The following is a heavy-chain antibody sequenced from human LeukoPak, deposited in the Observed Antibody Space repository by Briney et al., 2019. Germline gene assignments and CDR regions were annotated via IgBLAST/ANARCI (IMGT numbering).Heavy chain of an antibody. CDR3: ARSGENYGYDWFDP. CDR1: GGSISSYY. D-gene: IGHD5-18*01. CDR2: IYYSGST. Sequence: SETMSLTCTVSGGSISSYYWSWLRQPPGKGLEWIGYIYYSGSTNYNPSLTSRVTISVDTSKNQFSLKLSSVTAADTAVYYCARSGENYGYDWFDPWGQGTLVTVSS. J-gene: IGHJ5*02. V-gene: IGHV4-59*01.